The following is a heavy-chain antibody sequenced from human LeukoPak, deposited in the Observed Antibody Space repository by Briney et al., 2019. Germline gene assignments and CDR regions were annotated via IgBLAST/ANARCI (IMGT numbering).Heavy chain of an antibody. J-gene: IGHJ4*02. CDR2: INHSGST. Sequence: SETLSLTCAVYGGSFSGYYWSWIRQPPGKGLEWIGEINHSGSTNYNPSLKSRVTISVDTSKNQCSLKLISVTAADTAVYYCARRSVFYYGSGNFDYWGQGTLVTVSS. CDR1: GGSFSGYY. CDR3: ARRSVFYYGSGNFDY. V-gene: IGHV4-34*01. D-gene: IGHD3-10*01.